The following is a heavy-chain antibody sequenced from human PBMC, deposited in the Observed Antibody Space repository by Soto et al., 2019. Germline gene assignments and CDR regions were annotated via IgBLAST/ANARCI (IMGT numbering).Heavy chain of an antibody. CDR3: ARALRYFEPFAYYYYYMDV. J-gene: IGHJ6*03. CDR2: IYYSGST. D-gene: IGHD3-9*01. Sequence: SETLSLTCTVSGGSISSYYWSWIRQPPGKGLEWIGYIYYSGSTNYNPSLKSRVTISVDTSKNQFSLKLSSVTAADTAVYYCARALRYFEPFAYYYYYMDVWGKGTTVIVS. V-gene: IGHV4-59*01. CDR1: GGSISSYY.